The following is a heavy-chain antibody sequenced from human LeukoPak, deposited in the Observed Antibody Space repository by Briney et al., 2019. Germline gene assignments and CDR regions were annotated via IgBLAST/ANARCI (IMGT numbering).Heavy chain of an antibody. CDR1: GGSISSYY. Sequence: SETLSLTXTVSGGSISSYYWSWIRQPPGKGLEWIGYIYYSGSTNYNPSLKSRVTISVDTSKNQFSLKLSSVTAADTAVYYCARVDYGDYSYYYYMDVWGKGTTVIVSS. D-gene: IGHD4-17*01. CDR2: IYYSGST. J-gene: IGHJ6*03. CDR3: ARVDYGDYSYYYYMDV. V-gene: IGHV4-59*01.